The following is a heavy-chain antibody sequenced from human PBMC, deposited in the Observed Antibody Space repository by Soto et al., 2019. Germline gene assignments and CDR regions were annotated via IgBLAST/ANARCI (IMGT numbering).Heavy chain of an antibody. J-gene: IGHJ4*02. D-gene: IGHD1-26*01. CDR3: ARGGGSDSFDY. V-gene: IGHV4-30-2*01. CDR2: INHLETT. Sequence: SETLSLTCTVSGASITYGGYSWSWIRQTPGRGLEWIGYINHLETTFYNPSFESRLSLSIDRAKNQFSLNLNSMSAADRAVYFCARGGGSDSFDYWGQGILVTVSS. CDR1: GASITYGGYS.